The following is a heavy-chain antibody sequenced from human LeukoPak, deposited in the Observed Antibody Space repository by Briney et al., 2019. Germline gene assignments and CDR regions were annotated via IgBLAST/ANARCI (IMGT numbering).Heavy chain of an antibody. CDR3: ARDVGGPYGDYWFDP. CDR2: INPSGGST. D-gene: IGHD4-17*01. Sequence: ASVKVSCKASGYTFTSYYMHWVRQAPGQGLEWMGIINPSGGSTSYAQKFQGRVTMTRDTSTSTVYMEPSSLRSEDTAVYYCARDVGGPYGDYWFDPWGQGTLVTVSS. J-gene: IGHJ5*02. CDR1: GYTFTSYY. V-gene: IGHV1-46*01.